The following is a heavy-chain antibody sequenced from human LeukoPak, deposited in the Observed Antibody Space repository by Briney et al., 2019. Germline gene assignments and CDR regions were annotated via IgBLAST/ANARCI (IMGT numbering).Heavy chain of an antibody. CDR1: GYTFTGYY. D-gene: IGHD4-11*01. J-gene: IGHJ4*02. V-gene: IGHV1-46*01. Sequence: ASVKVSCKASGYTFTGYYMHWVRQAPGQGLEWMGIINPSGGSTSYAQKFQGRVTMTRDTSTSTVYMELSSLRSEDTAVYYCASNRQTTPGPLSYWGQGTLVTVSS. CDR2: INPSGGST. CDR3: ASNRQTTPGPLSY.